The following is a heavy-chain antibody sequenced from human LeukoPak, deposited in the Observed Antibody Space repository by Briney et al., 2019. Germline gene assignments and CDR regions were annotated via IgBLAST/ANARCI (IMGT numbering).Heavy chain of an antibody. J-gene: IGHJ5*02. CDR3: ARRLTQYDCFDP. Sequence: SQTLSLTCAISGDSVSSNSVTWDWIMQSPSRGLEWLGRTYYRSTWYNDYAVSVRGRITVNPDTSKNQFSLHLNSVTPEDTAVYYCARRLTQYDCFDPRGQGILVTVSS. CDR2: TYYRSTWYN. CDR1: GDSVSSNSVT. D-gene: IGHD2-2*01. V-gene: IGHV6-1*01.